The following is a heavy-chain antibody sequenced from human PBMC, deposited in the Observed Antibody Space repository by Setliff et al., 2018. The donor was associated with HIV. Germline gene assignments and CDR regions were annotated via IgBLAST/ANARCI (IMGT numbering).Heavy chain of an antibody. D-gene: IGHD2-15*01. CDR2: FHQNGIP. V-gene: IGHV4-38-2*01. CDR3: GLAMGGHCSDGRCYCFDL. CDR1: GYSISSGSY. J-gene: IGHJ4*02. Sequence: SETLSLTCSVSGYSISSGSYWGWIRQLPGGGLEWIGSFHQNGIPYYSPSLKSRVSISIDVSKNQFSLRLSSVTAADTAVYYCGLAMGGHCSDGRCYCFDLWGQGALVTVSS.